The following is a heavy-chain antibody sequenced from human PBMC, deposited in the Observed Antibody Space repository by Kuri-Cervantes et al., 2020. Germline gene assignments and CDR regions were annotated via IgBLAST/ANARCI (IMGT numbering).Heavy chain of an antibody. V-gene: IGHV3-21*03. CDR3: ARSITIFGVVIPYFDY. CDR2: ISSSSSYI. CDR1: GFTFSSYS. D-gene: IGHD3-3*01. J-gene: IGHJ4*02. Sequence: GESLKISCAASGFTFSSYSMNWVRQAPGKGLEWVSSISSSSSYIYYADSVKGRFTISRDNAKNSLYLQMNSLRAEDTAVYYCARSITIFGVVIPYFDYWGQGTLVTVSS.